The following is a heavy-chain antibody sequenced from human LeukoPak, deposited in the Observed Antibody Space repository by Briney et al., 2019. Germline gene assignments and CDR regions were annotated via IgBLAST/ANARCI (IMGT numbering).Heavy chain of an antibody. CDR3: ARVPSYGSGSYVDY. Sequence: SQTLSLTCTVSGGSISSGGYYWSWIRQHPGKGLEWIGYIYYSGSTYYNPSLKSRVTISVDTSKNQFSLKLSSVTAADTAVYYCARVPSYGSGSYVDYWGQGTLVTVSS. D-gene: IGHD3-10*01. CDR2: IYYSGST. CDR1: GGSISSGGYY. J-gene: IGHJ4*02. V-gene: IGHV4-31*03.